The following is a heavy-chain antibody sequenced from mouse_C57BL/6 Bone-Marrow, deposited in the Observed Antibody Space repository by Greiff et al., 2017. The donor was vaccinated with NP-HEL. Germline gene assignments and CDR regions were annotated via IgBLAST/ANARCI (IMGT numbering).Heavy chain of an antibody. CDR3: ARKGYGNYAYYAMDY. CDR2: INPNNGGT. Sequence: EVQLQQSGPELVKPGASVKLSCKASGYTFTDYNMHWVKQSHGKSLEWIGYINPNNGGTSYNQKFKGKATLTVNKPSSTAYMELRSLTSEDSAVYYCARKGYGNYAYYAMDYWGQGTSVTVSS. J-gene: IGHJ4*01. D-gene: IGHD2-10*02. V-gene: IGHV1-22*01. CDR1: GYTFTDYN.